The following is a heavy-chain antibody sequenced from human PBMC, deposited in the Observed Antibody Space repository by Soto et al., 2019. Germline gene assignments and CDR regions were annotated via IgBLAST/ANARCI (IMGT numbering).Heavy chain of an antibody. D-gene: IGHD2-15*01. CDR2: ICGSTDTT. V-gene: IGHV3-23*01. CDR3: AKNSGGSCYSGVDY. Sequence: EVQLLESGGGSVQPGGSLRLSCAASGFTFSTYAMSWVRQAPGKGLEWVSSICGSTDTTYYADSMKGRFTISRDNSKNTLYLQMNSLRAEDTAVYFCAKNSGGSCYSGVDYWGQGTVVTVPS. J-gene: IGHJ4*02. CDR1: GFTFSTYA.